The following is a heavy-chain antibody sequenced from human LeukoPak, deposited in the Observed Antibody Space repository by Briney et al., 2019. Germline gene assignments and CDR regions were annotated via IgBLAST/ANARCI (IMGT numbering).Heavy chain of an antibody. Sequence: GGSLRLSCAASGFTFDDYGMSWVHQAPGKGLEWVSGINWNGGSTGYADSVKGRFTISRDNAKNSLYLQMNSLRAEDTALYYCARGGGDSSSWYFDYWGQGTLVTVSS. CDR1: GFTFDDYG. D-gene: IGHD6-13*01. J-gene: IGHJ4*02. CDR3: ARGGGDSSSWYFDY. CDR2: INWNGGST. V-gene: IGHV3-20*04.